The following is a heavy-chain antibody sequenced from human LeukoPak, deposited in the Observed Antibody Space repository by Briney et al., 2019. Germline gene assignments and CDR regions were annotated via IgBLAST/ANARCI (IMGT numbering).Heavy chain of an antibody. D-gene: IGHD4-17*01. V-gene: IGHV4-31*03. Sequence: KPSETLSLTCTVSGGSISSGGYYWSWIRQHPGKGLEWIGYIYYSGSTYYNPSLKSRVTISVDKSKNQFSLKLSSVTAADTAVYYCARGQVGTVTVDYWGQGTLVTVSS. CDR3: ARGQVGTVTVDY. CDR2: IYYSGST. J-gene: IGHJ4*02. CDR1: GGSISSGGYY.